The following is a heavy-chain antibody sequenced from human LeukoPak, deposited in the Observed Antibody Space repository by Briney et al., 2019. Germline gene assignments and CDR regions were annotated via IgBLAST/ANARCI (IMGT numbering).Heavy chain of an antibody. CDR3: ARDEEALLWFGEDKPDNWFDP. CDR1: GFTFSSYS. Sequence: PGGSLRLSCAASGFTFSSYSMNWVRQAPGKGLEWVSYISSSSSTICYADSVKGRFTISRDNAKNSLYLQMNSLRAEDTAVYYCARDEEALLWFGEDKPDNWFDPWGQGTLVTVSS. CDR2: ISSSSSTI. D-gene: IGHD3-10*01. V-gene: IGHV3-48*04. J-gene: IGHJ5*02.